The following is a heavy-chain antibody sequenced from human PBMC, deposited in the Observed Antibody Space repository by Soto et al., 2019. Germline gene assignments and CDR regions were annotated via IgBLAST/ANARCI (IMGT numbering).Heavy chain of an antibody. CDR1: GFTFSSYA. CDR3: ARSGYSYGPFDY. V-gene: IGHV3-23*01. CDR2: ISGSGGST. D-gene: IGHD5-18*01. J-gene: IGHJ4*02. Sequence: GSLRLSCAASGFTFSSYAMSWVRQAPGKGLEWVSAISGSGGSTYYADSVKGRFTISRDNSKNTLYLQMNSLRAEDTAVYYCARSGYSYGPFDYWGQGTLVTVSS.